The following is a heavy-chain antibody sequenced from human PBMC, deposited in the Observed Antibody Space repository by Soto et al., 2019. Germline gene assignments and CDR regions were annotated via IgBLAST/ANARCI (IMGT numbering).Heavy chain of an antibody. CDR1: GFTFSSYS. CDR2: ISSSSSYI. V-gene: IGHV3-21*01. Sequence: GGSLRLSCAASGFTFSSYSMSWVRQAPGKGLEWVSSISSSSSYIYYADSVKGRFTISRDNAKNSLYLQMNSLRAEDTAVYYCARDLHFYDSGGYYGYWGQGTLVTVSS. J-gene: IGHJ4*02. D-gene: IGHD3-22*01. CDR3: ARDLHFYDSGGYYGY.